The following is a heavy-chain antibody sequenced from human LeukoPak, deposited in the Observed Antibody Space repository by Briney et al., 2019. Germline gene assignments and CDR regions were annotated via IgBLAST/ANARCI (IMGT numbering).Heavy chain of an antibody. CDR3: TKEAFLRFGELSLNWFDS. CDR1: GYTFSGYY. CDR2: IDPKSGGT. V-gene: IGHV1-2*06. Sequence: GASVKVSCKTSGYTFSGYYIHWVRQAPGQGLEWMGRIDPKSGGTNYAHKFQGRVTMTRDTSISTAYMEVTRLSSDDTAVYFCTKEAFLRFGELSLNWFDSWGQGTLVTVAS. J-gene: IGHJ5*01. D-gene: IGHD3-10*01.